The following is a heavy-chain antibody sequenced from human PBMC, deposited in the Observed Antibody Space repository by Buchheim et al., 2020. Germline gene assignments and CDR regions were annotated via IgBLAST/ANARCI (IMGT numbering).Heavy chain of an antibody. CDR2: ISGSGGNT. Sequence: EVQLLESGGGLLQPGGSLRLSCVASGFTFNSYALTWVRQAPGKGLEWVSAISGSGGNTYYADSVKGRFSISRENSKNTLFLQMNSLRADDTAVYYCARAQYSGAVEVFDFWGQGTL. V-gene: IGHV3-23*01. CDR3: ARAQYSGAVEVFDF. CDR1: GFTFNSYA. J-gene: IGHJ4*02. D-gene: IGHD6-25*01.